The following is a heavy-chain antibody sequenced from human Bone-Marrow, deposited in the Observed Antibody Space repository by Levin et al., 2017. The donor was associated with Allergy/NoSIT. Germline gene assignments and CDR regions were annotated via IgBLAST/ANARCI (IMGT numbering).Heavy chain of an antibody. CDR1: GFTFSSYA. D-gene: IGHD1-26*01. CDR3: AREQLPVGATWAFDY. CDR2: ISYDGSNK. Sequence: GGSLRLSCAASGFTFSSYAMHWVRQAPGKGLEWVAVISYDGSNKYYADSVKGRFTISRDNSKNTLYLQMNSLRAEDTAVYYCAREQLPVGATWAFDYWGQGTLVTVSS. J-gene: IGHJ4*02. V-gene: IGHV3-30*04.